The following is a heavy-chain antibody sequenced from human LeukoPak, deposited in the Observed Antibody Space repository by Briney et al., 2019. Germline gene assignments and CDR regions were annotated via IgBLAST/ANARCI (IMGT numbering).Heavy chain of an antibody. D-gene: IGHD4-17*01. CDR2: ISGYKGNT. CDR3: ARSHGDYVVYHYMDV. Sequence: GASVKVSCKASGYTFSSYGFSWVRQAPGQGLEWMGWISGYKGNTNYAQKLQGRITMTTDTSTNTAYMDLRSLRSDDTAVYYCARSHGDYVVYHYMDVWGKGTTVTVSS. V-gene: IGHV1-18*04. CDR1: GYTFSSYG. J-gene: IGHJ6*03.